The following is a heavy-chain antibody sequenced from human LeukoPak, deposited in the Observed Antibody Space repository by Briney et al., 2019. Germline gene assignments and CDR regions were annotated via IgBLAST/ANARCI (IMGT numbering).Heavy chain of an antibody. D-gene: IGHD1-26*01. V-gene: IGHV4-61*02. CDR1: GGSISSGSYY. Sequence: PSQTLSLTCTVSGGSISSGSYYWSWIRQPAGKGLEWIGRIYTSGSTNYNPSLKSRVTISVDTSKNQFSLELSSVTAADTAVYYCARHQGGGREHYYGMDVWGQGTTVTVSS. J-gene: IGHJ6*02. CDR2: IYTSGST. CDR3: ARHQGGGREHYYGMDV.